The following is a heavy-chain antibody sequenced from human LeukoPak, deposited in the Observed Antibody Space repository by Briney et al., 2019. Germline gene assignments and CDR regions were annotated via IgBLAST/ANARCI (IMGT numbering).Heavy chain of an antibody. J-gene: IGHJ6*02. D-gene: IGHD1-1*01. CDR3: ASFSSLNDYYGMDV. CDR1: GYTFTGYY. Sequence: GASVKVSCKASGYTFTGYYVHWVRQAPGQGLEWMGWINPNSGGTNYAQKFQGRVTMTRDTSISTAYMELSRLRSDDTAVYYCASFSSLNDYYGMDVWGQGTTVTVSS. CDR2: INPNSGGT. V-gene: IGHV1-2*02.